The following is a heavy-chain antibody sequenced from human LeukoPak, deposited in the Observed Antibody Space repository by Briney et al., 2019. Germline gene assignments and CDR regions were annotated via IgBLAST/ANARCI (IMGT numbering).Heavy chain of an antibody. CDR2: IKSKTDGGTT. CDR3: TTGGDILTGYYPRDALDI. V-gene: IGHV3-15*01. CDR1: GFTFSSFS. D-gene: IGHD3-9*01. J-gene: IGHJ3*02. Sequence: GGSLRLSCAASGFTFSSFSMSWVRQAPGKGLEWVGRIKSKTDGGTTDYAAPVKGRFTISRDDSKNTLYLQMNSLKTEDTAVCYCTTGGDILTGYYPRDALDIWGQGTMVTVSS.